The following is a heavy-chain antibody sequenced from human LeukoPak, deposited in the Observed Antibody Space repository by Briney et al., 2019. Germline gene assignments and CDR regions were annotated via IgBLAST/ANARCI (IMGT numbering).Heavy chain of an antibody. CDR1: VFTFTAYA. CDR3: ARDSSASEVYYMDV. J-gene: IGHJ6*03. V-gene: IGHV3-23*01. D-gene: IGHD5-18*01. CDR2: LSGSGLYT. Sequence: GGSLRLSCAASVFTFTAYAISWVLESPGKGLGCVSGLSGSGLYTSYADSVKGRFTISRDISKNTLFLQMSSLRADETAVYYCARDSSASEVYYMDVWGKGTTVTVSS.